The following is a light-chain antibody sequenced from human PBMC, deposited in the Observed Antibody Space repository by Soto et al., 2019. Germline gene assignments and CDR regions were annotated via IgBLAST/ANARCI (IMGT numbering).Light chain of an antibody. V-gene: IGKV3-11*01. CDR3: QQRGNWPWT. Sequence: EIVMTQSPATLSLSPGERATLSCRASQSVSRFLSWYQQKPGQAPRLLIYDASNRATGIPARFSGSGSGTDFTLTISSLESEDFAIYYCQQRGNWPWTFGLGTTVEIK. CDR1: QSVSRF. CDR2: DAS. J-gene: IGKJ1*01.